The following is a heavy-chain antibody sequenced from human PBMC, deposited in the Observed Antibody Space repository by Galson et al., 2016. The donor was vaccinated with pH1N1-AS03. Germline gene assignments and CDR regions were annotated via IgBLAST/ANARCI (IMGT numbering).Heavy chain of an antibody. J-gene: IGHJ4*02. CDR2: ISHSGNYK. V-gene: IGHV3-30-3*01. CDR1: GFTFSSYA. Sequence: SLRLSCAASGFTFSSYAFHWVRQTPGKGLEWVAIISHSGNYKYFADSVEGRFTISRDSSKNTVFLQMNSLRLEDTAVYYCTRDGRGNCKYVDYFDYWGPGTVVTVSS. CDR3: TRDGRGNCKYVDYFDY. D-gene: IGHD1-7*01.